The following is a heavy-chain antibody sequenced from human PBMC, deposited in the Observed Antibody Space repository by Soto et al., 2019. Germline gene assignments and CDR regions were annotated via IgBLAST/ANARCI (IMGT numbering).Heavy chain of an antibody. J-gene: IGHJ5*02. V-gene: IGHV4-31*03. D-gene: IGHD2-21*01. Sequence: PSETLSLTFSVSGAALNSGNYYWSWIRQVPGKGLEWIGHIYVTGAVDYNPSLRDRITISQDTSERQFSLNLRLVTAADTAVYYCARLRIATNNYKWFDPWGQGTLVTVSS. CDR2: IYVTGAV. CDR3: ARLRIATNNYKWFDP. CDR1: GAALNSGNYY.